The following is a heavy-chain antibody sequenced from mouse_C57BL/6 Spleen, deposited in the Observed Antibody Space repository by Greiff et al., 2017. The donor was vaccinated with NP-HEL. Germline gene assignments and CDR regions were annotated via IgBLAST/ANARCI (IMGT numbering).Heavy chain of an antibody. CDR1: GYTFTSYW. CDR3: ARGGTTVVSNWYFDV. V-gene: IGHV1-74*01. D-gene: IGHD1-1*01. J-gene: IGHJ1*03. Sequence: QVQLKQPGAELVKPGASVKVSCKASGYTFTSYWLHWVKQRPGQGLEWIGRIHPSDSDTNYNQQFKGKATLTVDKSSSTAYMQRRSLTYEDSAVYYCARGGTTVVSNWYFDVWGTGTTVTVSS. CDR2: IHPSDSDT.